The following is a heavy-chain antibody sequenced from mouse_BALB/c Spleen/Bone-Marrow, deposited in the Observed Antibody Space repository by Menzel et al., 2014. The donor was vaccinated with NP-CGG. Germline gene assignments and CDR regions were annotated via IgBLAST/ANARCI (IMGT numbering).Heavy chain of an antibody. Sequence: EVKLVESGPNLVKPSQSLSLTCTVAGYSITSGYGWHWIQQFPGNKLEWMGYIHYSGSTNYNPSLQSRISITRDTPKNQFFLQLNSVTTEDTATYYCVRETTVVADFDYWGQGTTLTVSS. CDR3: VRETTVVADFDY. V-gene: IGHV3-1*02. CDR1: GYSITSGYG. D-gene: IGHD1-1*01. J-gene: IGHJ2*01. CDR2: IHYSGST.